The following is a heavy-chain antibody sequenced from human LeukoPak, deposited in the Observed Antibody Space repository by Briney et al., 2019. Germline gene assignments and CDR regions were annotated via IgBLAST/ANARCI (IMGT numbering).Heavy chain of an antibody. D-gene: IGHD2-2*01. Sequence: PGGSLRLSCAASGFSFSNYAMSWVRQAPGKGLEWVSIISGSGGSTYYGDSVKGRFTISRDTSKNTLYLQMNSLRAEDTAVYYCAKGYCTSIVCYNWFDPWGQGTLVTVSS. CDR3: AKGYCTSIVCYNWFDP. CDR1: GFSFSNYA. J-gene: IGHJ5*02. CDR2: ISGSGGST. V-gene: IGHV3-23*01.